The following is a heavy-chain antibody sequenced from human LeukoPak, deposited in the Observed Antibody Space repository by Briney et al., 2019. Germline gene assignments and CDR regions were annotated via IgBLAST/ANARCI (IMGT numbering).Heavy chain of an antibody. CDR1: GYTFTSYY. CDR3: ARDTAVTTEIGPYYFDY. CDR2: INPSGGST. Sequence: ASVKVSCKASGYTFTSYYMHWVRQAPGQGLEWKGIINPSGGSTSYAQKFQGRVTMTRDTSTSTVYMELSSLRSEDTAVYYCARDTAVTTEIGPYYFDYWGQGTLVTVSS. D-gene: IGHD4-17*01. J-gene: IGHJ4*02. V-gene: IGHV1-46*01.